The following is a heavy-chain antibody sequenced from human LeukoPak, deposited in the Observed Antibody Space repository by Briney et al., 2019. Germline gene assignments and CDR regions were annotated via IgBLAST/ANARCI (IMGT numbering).Heavy chain of an antibody. CDR2: ISDDGTLK. D-gene: IGHD3-16*01. CDR1: GFDFIDYG. CDR3: ARKWGEVFDH. Sequence: AGRSLRLSCEASGFDFIDYGMHWVRQAPGRGLEWVAVISDDGTLKFYGDSARGRFTISRDNCVKMVCLQLTSLRPDDTGVYYCARKWGEVFDHWGQGTLVTVSS. V-gene: IGHV3-30*03. J-gene: IGHJ4*02.